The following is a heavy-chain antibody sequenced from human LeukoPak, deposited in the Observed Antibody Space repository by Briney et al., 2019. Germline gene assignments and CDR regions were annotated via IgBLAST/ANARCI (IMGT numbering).Heavy chain of an antibody. Sequence: GGSLRLSCAASGFTFSDYYMNWIRQAPGRGLEWVSYISSSGTTIYYADTVKGRFTIARDNAKNSLYLQMDSLRAEDTAVYYCARAGGWAGPFNYWGQGTLVTVSS. V-gene: IGHV3-11*01. D-gene: IGHD3/OR15-3a*01. J-gene: IGHJ4*02. CDR2: ISSSGTTI. CDR3: ARAGGWAGPFNY. CDR1: GFTFSDYY.